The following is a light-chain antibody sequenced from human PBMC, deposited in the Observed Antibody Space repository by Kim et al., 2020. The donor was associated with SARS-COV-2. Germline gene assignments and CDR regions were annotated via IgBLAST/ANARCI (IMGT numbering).Light chain of an antibody. CDR3: QQYNNWTWT. J-gene: IGKJ1*01. V-gene: IGKV3-15*01. Sequence: ASPGERATLSCRARQSVSSNLAWYQQKPGQAPRLLIYGASTRATGIPARFSGSGSGTEFTLTISSLQSEDFAVYYCQQYNNWTWTFGQGTKVDIK. CDR1: QSVSSN. CDR2: GAS.